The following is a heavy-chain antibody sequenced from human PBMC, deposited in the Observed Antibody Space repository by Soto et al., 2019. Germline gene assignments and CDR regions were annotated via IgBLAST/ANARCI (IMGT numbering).Heavy chain of an antibody. J-gene: IGHJ4*02. V-gene: IGHV3-9*01. Sequence: GGSLRLSCAASGFTFDDYAMHWVRQAPGKGLEWVSGISWNSGSIGYADSVKGRFTISRDNAKNSLYLQMNSLRAEDTALYYCAKDIRADFWSDKGNFDYWGQGTLVTVSS. CDR2: ISWNSGSI. CDR1: GFTFDDYA. D-gene: IGHD3-3*01. CDR3: AKDIRADFWSDKGNFDY.